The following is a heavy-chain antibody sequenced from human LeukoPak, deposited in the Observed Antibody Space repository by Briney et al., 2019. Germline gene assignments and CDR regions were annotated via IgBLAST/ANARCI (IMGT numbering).Heavy chain of an antibody. CDR3: TTWRYCSGGSCYSGWLDP. Sequence: GGSLRLSCAASGFTFSNAWMSWVRQAPGKGLEWVGRIKSKTDGGTTDYAAPVKGRFTISRDDSKNTLYLQMNSLKTEDTAVYYCTTWRYCSGGSCYSGWLDPWGQGTLVTVSS. D-gene: IGHD2-15*01. CDR2: IKSKTDGGTT. J-gene: IGHJ5*02. V-gene: IGHV3-15*01. CDR1: GFTFSNAW.